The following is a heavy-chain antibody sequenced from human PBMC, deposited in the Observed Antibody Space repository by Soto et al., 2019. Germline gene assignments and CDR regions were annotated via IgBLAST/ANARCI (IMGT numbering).Heavy chain of an antibody. D-gene: IGHD3-10*01. CDR1: GFPFSSFS. V-gene: IGHV3-21*01. CDR2: IGRVSTYI. J-gene: IGHJ4*02. Sequence: AGGSLRLSCVASGFPFSSFSLNWIRQAPGKGLEWVSSIGRVSTYIYYADSVRGRFTVSRDNAKNSVYLQMNGLTAEDSGIYYCARVTAGSGSYQIDLWGQGTLVTAPQ. CDR3: ARVTAGSGSYQIDL.